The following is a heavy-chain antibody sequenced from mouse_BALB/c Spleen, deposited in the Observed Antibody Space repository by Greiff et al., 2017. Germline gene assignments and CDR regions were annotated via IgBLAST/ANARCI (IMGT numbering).Heavy chain of an antibody. CDR1: GYAFTNYL. Sequence: VQLQQSGAELVRPGTSVKVSCKASGYAFTNYLIVWVKQRPGQGLEWIGVINPGSGGTNYNEKFKGKATLTADKSSSTAYMQLSSLTSDDSAVYFCARDFYAMDYWGQGTSVTVSS. CDR3: ARDFYAMDY. J-gene: IGHJ4*01. V-gene: IGHV1-54*01. CDR2: INPGSGGT.